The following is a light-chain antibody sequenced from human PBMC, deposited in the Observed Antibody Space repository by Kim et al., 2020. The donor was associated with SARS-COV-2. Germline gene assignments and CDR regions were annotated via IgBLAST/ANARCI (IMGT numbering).Light chain of an antibody. V-gene: IGKV3-15*01. CDR2: GTS. CDR3: QQYNNWPPFT. CDR1: QSVSSN. Sequence: SPGERAPLSCRASQSVSSNFAACHQKPGQPPRRLIYGTSTSATGIPARCSGSGAGTEFTLPISSLQSEDFAVYYCQQYNNWPPFTFGPGTKVDIK. J-gene: IGKJ3*01.